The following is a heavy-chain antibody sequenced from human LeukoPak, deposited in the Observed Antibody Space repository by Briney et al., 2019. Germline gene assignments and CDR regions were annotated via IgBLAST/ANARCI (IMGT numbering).Heavy chain of an antibody. CDR3: ARIVGATLVLYYFDY. V-gene: IGHV4-59*08. D-gene: IGHD1-26*01. J-gene: IGHJ4*02. Sequence: SETLSLTCTVSGGSISSYYWSWIRQPPGKGLEWIGYIYYSGSTNYNPSLKSRVTISVDTSKNQFSLKLSSVTAADTAVYYCARIVGATLVLYYFDYWGQGTLVTVSS. CDR2: IYYSGST. CDR1: GGSISSYY.